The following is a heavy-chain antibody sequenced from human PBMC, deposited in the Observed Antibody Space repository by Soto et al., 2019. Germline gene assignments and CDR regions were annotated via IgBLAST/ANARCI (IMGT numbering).Heavy chain of an antibody. Sequence: QVQLVESGGGVVQPGRSLRLSCAASGFTSSSYGMHWVRQAPGKGLEWVAVISYDGSNKYYADSVKGRFTISRDNSKNTLYLQMNSLRAEDTAVYYCARGWVAAAGSYYYYGMDVWGQGTTVTVSS. CDR3: ARGWVAAAGSYYYYGMDV. J-gene: IGHJ6*02. CDR1: GFTSSSYG. CDR2: ISYDGSNK. V-gene: IGHV3-30*03. D-gene: IGHD6-13*01.